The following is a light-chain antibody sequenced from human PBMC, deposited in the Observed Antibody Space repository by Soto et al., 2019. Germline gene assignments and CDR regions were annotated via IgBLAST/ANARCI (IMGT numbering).Light chain of an antibody. CDR2: GAS. Sequence: EIVLTQSPATLSVSPGERVTLSCRASQSVINDLAWYQQKPGQAPRLLVYGASTRATDAPPRFRGSGSGTDFSLTISSLQSEDFAFYYCQQYNDNWPTFGQGTKVEIK. CDR1: QSVIND. CDR3: QQYNDNWPT. J-gene: IGKJ1*01. V-gene: IGKV3-15*01.